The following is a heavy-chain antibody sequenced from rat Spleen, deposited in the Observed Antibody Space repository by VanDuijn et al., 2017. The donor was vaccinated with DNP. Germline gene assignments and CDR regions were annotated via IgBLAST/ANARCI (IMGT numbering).Heavy chain of an antibody. D-gene: IGHD1-1*01. CDR3: ARRNSGLDY. J-gene: IGHJ2*01. CDR2: IWNTGAT. CDR1: GFSLTSYY. Sequence: QVQLKESGPGLVQPSQTLSLTCTVAGFSLTSYYVHWVRQPPGKDLEWMGVIWNTGATQFNSALKSRLSISRDTSKSQVFLKVSSPQTEDTAMYFCARRNSGLDYWGQGVMVTVSS. V-gene: IGHV2-41*01.